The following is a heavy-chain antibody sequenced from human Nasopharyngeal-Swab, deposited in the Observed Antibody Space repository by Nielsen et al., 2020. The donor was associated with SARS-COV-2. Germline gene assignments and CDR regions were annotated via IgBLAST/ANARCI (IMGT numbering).Heavy chain of an antibody. D-gene: IGHD4/OR15-4a*01. Sequence: GESLKISCAASGFTFSSYAMSWVRQAPGKGLEWVSAISSSGGSTYYADSVKGRFTISRDHSKNTLYLQMNSLRAEDTAVYYCAKDGGLTTFPYYYYYGMDVWGQGTTVTVSS. CDR1: GFTFSSYA. V-gene: IGHV3-23*01. CDR3: AKDGGLTTFPYYYYYGMDV. J-gene: IGHJ6*02. CDR2: ISSSGGST.